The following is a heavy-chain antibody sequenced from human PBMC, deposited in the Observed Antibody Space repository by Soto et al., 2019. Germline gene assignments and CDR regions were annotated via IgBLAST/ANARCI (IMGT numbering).Heavy chain of an antibody. CDR1: GFTFSNAW. J-gene: IGHJ6*03. CDR2: IKSKTDGGTT. CDR3: NTGCSGGSCYWALGYMDV. D-gene: IGHD2-15*01. V-gene: IGHV3-15*01. Sequence: SLRLSCAASGFTFSNAWMSWVRQAPGKGLEWVGRIKSKTDGGTTDYAAPVKGRFTISRDDSKNTLYLQMNSLKTEDTAVYYCNTGCSGGSCYWALGYMDVWGKGTTVTVSS.